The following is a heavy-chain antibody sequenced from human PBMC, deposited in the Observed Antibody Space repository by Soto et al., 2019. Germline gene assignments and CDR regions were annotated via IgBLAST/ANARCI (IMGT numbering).Heavy chain of an antibody. Sequence: PGGSLRLSCADSGFTFSDYGMHWVRQTPDKGLEWVAVRSPDVTKKYYADSVKGRCTISRDTSKNTLYLQMSRLRGEDSAGYHCANALVRGPYSHCGMDVWGQGTTVTVCS. J-gene: IGHJ6*02. V-gene: IGHV3-30*18. CDR3: ANALVRGPYSHCGMDV. D-gene: IGHD3-10*01. CDR1: GFTFSDYG. CDR2: RSPDVTKK.